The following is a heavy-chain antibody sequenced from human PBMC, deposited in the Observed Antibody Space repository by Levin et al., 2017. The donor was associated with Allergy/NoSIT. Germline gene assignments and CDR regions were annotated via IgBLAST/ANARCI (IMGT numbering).Heavy chain of an antibody. CDR1: GGTFSSYA. CDR3: ARCPTVTTNWFDP. V-gene: IGHV1-69*13. J-gene: IGHJ5*02. D-gene: IGHD4-17*01. Sequence: SVKVSCKASGGTFSSYAISWVRQAPGQGLEWMGGIIPIFGTANYAQKFQGRVTITADESTSTAYMELSSLRSEDTAVYYCARCPTVTTNWFDPWGQGTLVTVSS. CDR2: IIPIFGTA.